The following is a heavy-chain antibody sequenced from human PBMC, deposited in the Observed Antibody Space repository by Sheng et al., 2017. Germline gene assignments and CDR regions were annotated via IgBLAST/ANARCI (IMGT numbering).Heavy chain of an antibody. J-gene: IGHJ4*02. Sequence: QVQLVESGGGVVQPGRSLRLSCAASGLTFSSYGMHWVRQAPGKGLEWVAVISNDGGNKYHIDSVKGQFTISRDNSKNTLYLQMNSLRPEDTAVYYCAKDGWTNDYSNYYADYWGQGTLVTVSS. CDR3: AKDGWTNDYSNYYADY. CDR2: ISNDGGNK. V-gene: IGHV3-30*18. D-gene: IGHD4-4*01. CDR1: GLTFSSYG.